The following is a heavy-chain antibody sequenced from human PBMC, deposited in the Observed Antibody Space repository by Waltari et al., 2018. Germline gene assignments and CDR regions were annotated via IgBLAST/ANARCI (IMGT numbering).Heavy chain of an antibody. J-gene: IGHJ3*02. CDR1: DFTFSNAW. Sequence: EVQLVESGGGLVKPGGSLRLSCAASDFTFSNAWMNWVRQAPGKGLEWVGRVKSKTDGGTTDYAAPVKGRFTISRDDSKNTLYLQMNSPKTEDTAVYYCTTDIRRPVPWDAFDIWGQGTMVTVSS. CDR3: TTDIRRPVPWDAFDI. V-gene: IGHV3-15*07. CDR2: VKSKTDGGTT. D-gene: IGHD4-17*01.